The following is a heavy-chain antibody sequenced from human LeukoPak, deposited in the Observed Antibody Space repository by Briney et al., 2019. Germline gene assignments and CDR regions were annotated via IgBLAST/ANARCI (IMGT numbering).Heavy chain of an antibody. D-gene: IGHD3-10*01. Sequence: GPLRLSCAASGFTFSSYWMSWVRQAPGKGLGWVANIKQDGSEKYYVDSVKGRFTISRDNAKNSLYLQVNSLRAEETAVYYCARPGSPRGGVRGGNWFDPWGQGTLVTVSS. V-gene: IGHV3-7*01. CDR3: ARPGSPRGGVRGGNWFDP. J-gene: IGHJ5*02. CDR2: IKQDGSEK. CDR1: GFTFSSYW.